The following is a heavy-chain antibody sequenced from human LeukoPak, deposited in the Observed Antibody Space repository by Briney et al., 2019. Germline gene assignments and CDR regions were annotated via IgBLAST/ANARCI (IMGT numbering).Heavy chain of an antibody. V-gene: IGHV3-23*01. CDR3: AKVVSGYYYDGSGYTDY. J-gene: IGHJ4*02. Sequence: PGGSLRLSCAASGFTFSSYAMSWVRQAPGKGLEWVSAISGSGGSTYYADSVKGRFTISRDNSKNTLYLQMNSLRAEDTAVYYCAKVVSGYYYDGSGYTDYWGQGTLVTVSS. CDR2: ISGSGGST. CDR1: GFTFSSYA. D-gene: IGHD3-22*01.